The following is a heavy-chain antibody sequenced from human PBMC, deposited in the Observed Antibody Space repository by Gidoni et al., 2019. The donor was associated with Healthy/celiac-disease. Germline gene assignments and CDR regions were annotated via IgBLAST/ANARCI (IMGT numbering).Heavy chain of an antibody. Sequence: QVQLQESGPGLVKPSGTLSLTCAVSGGSISSSNWWSWVRQPPGKGLEWIGEIYHSGSTNYNPSLKSRVTISVDKSKNQFSLKLSSVTAANTAVYYCARAQITREESPKVRVPAATTNYYYGMDVWGQGTTVTVSS. CDR3: ARAQITREESPKVRVPAATTNYYYGMDV. V-gene: IGHV4-4*02. D-gene: IGHD2-2*01. CDR2: IYHSGST. CDR1: GGSISSSNW. J-gene: IGHJ6*02.